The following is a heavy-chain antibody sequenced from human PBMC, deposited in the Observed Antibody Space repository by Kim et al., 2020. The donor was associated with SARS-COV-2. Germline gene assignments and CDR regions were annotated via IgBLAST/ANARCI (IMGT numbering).Heavy chain of an antibody. Sequence: GGSLRLSCAASGFTFSNYGMNWVRQAPGKGLEWVAAIRGNGAGKYYADSVEGRFTISRDNSKNTLYLQMNSLSVEDTAMYYCAKDPLNSGYDSGDFYYYG. J-gene: IGHJ6*01. CDR1: GFTFSNYG. CDR3: AKDPLNSGYDSGDFYYYG. CDR2: IRGNGAGK. D-gene: IGHD2-21*02. V-gene: IGHV3-23*01.